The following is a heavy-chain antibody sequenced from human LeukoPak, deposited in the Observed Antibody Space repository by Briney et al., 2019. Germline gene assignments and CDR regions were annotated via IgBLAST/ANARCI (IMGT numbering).Heavy chain of an antibody. CDR2: IRYDGHNK. CDR1: GFTFSSYS. D-gene: IGHD3-22*01. J-gene: IGHJ4*02. V-gene: IGHV3-30*02. Sequence: GGSLRLSCAASGFTFSSYSMNWVRQAPGKGLEWVTFIRYDGHNKYYADSVKGRFTISRDNSKNTLYLQMNSLRPEDTAVYYCAKSQNYYDNSGYYYLDYWGQGNLVTVSS. CDR3: AKSQNYYDNSGYYYLDY.